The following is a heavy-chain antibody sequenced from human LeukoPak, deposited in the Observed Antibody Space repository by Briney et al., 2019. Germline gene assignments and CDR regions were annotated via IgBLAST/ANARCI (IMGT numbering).Heavy chain of an antibody. J-gene: IGHJ6*03. Sequence: GESLKISCKGSGYSFTSYWIGWVRQMPGKGLEWMGIIYPGGSDTRYSPSFQGQVTISADKSISTAYLQWSSLKASGTAMYYCARVVGATTLFYYYYMDVWGKGTTVTVSS. V-gene: IGHV5-51*01. D-gene: IGHD1-26*01. CDR1: GYSFTSYW. CDR3: ARVVGATTLFYYYYMDV. CDR2: IYPGGSDT.